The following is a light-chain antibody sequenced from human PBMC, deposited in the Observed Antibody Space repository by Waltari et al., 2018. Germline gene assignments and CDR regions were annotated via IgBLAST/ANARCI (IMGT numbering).Light chain of an antibody. V-gene: IGKV3-20*01. Sequence: VSTSSPRTLSSSPGEVPTTSCRASQSVSRSLAWYQQKPGQAPRLLIYDASTRATGIPDRFSGSGSGTDFSLTISRLEPEDFAVYYCQKYVTLPATFGQGTTVEIK. CDR1: QSVSRS. CDR3: QKYVTLPAT. J-gene: IGKJ1*01. CDR2: DAS.